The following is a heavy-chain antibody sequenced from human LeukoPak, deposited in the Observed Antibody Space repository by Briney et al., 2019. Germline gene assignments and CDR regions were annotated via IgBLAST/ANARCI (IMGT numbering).Heavy chain of an antibody. J-gene: IGHJ3*02. V-gene: IGHV3-23*01. D-gene: IGHD3-10*01. Sequence: GGSLRLSCATSGFPFHIYAMHWVRQAPGKGPEWVAGIGGGDTYYADSVRGRFTISRDDSRKTVHLQMNILRVDDTAIYYCAKDMINGNGEYDAFDIWGRGATVSVSS. CDR2: IGGGDT. CDR3: AKDMINGNGEYDAFDI. CDR1: GFPFHIYA.